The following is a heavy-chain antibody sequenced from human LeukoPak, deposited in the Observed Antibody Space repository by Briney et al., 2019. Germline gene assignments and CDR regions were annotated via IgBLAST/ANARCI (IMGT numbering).Heavy chain of an antibody. D-gene: IGHD2-15*01. CDR3: AKDSGNSFFDF. J-gene: IGHJ4*02. CDR1: GFTFVTYA. V-gene: IGHV3-23*01. CDR2: IRGSSS. Sequence: GGSLRLSCEVSGFTFVTYAMSWVRQAPGKGLEWVSIIRGSSSDYADSVRGRFSISRDISKNTLYLQMNSLRAEDTALYYCAKDSGNSFFDFWGQGTLVTVS.